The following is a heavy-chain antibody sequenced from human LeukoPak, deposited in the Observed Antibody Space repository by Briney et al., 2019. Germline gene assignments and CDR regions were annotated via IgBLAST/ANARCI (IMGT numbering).Heavy chain of an antibody. V-gene: IGHV3-66*02. J-gene: IGHJ6*03. CDR2: IYSDGST. CDR1: GFTVSSNY. D-gene: IGHD6-13*01. Sequence: GGSLRLSCAASGFTVSSNYMSWVRQAPGKGLEWVSEIYSDGSTYYAASVKGRFSISRDNSKNTLYLQMNSLRAEDTAVYYCAKRMGYSSSWDYYMDVWGKGTTVTISS. CDR3: AKRMGYSSSWDYYMDV.